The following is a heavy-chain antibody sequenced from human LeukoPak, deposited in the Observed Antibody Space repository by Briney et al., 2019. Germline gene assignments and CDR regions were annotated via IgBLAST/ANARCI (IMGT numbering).Heavy chain of an antibody. CDR3: ARDLTLTGAFDI. CDR1: RGTFSSYA. CDR2: IIPIFGTA. J-gene: IGHJ3*02. Sequence: ASVKVSCKASRGTFSSYAISWVRQAPGQGLEWMGGIIPIFGTANYAQKFQGRVTITTDESTSTAYMELSSLRSEDTAVYYCARDLTLTGAFDIWGQGTMVTVSS. D-gene: IGHD1-1*01. V-gene: IGHV1-69*05.